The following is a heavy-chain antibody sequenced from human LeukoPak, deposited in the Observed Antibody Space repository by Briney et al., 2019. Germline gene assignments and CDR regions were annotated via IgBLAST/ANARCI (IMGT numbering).Heavy chain of an antibody. CDR3: ARVLPVASRDY. J-gene: IGHJ4*02. CDR1: GFTFSTYW. V-gene: IGHV3-7*01. CDR2: IKQDGSDK. Sequence: GGSLRLSCAASGFTFSTYWMSWVRQAPGKGLEWVANIKQDGSDKFYVDSVKGRFTISRDNAKNSMYLQMNSLRAEDTAIYYCARVLPVASRDYWGQGTLVTVSS. D-gene: IGHD2-2*01.